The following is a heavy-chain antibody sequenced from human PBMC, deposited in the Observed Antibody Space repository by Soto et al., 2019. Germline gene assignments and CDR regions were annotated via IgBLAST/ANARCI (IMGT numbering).Heavy chain of an antibody. CDR1: GGTFSSYA. Sequence: QVQLVQSGAEVKKPGSSVKVSCKASGGTFSSYAISWVRQAPGQGLEWMGGIITIFGTANYAQKFKGRVTITADESTSTANIEMSSLRSEHTAVYYCARSYSSGGDFDYWGKGTLDTDSS. V-gene: IGHV1-69*01. CDR3: ARSYSSGGDFDY. CDR2: IITIFGTA. J-gene: IGHJ4*02. D-gene: IGHD6-19*01.